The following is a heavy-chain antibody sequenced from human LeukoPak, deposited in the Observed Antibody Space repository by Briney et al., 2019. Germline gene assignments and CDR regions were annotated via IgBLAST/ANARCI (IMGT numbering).Heavy chain of an antibody. CDR2: INPNSGGT. CDR1: GYTFTGYY. CDR3: SREGIGRRYCSSTSCYRMGY. Sequence: ASVKVSCKASGYTFTGYYMHWVRQAPGQGLEWMGWINPNSGGTNYAQKFQGRVTMTRDTSISTAYMELSRLRSDDTAVYYCSREGIGRRYCSSTSCYRMGYWGQGTLVTVSS. J-gene: IGHJ4*02. V-gene: IGHV1-2*02. D-gene: IGHD2-2*02.